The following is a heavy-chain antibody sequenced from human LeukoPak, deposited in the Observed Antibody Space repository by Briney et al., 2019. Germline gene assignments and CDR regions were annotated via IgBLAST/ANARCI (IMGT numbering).Heavy chain of an antibody. CDR2: INPNSGGT. J-gene: IGHJ4*02. D-gene: IGHD6-13*01. CDR3: ARETDSSSWYGY. Sequence: ASVKVSCKASGYTFTGYYMHWVRQAPGQGLELMGRINPNSGGTNYAQKFQGRVTMTRDTSISTAYMELSRLRSDDTAVYYCARETDSSSWYGYWGQGTLVTVSS. V-gene: IGHV1-2*06. CDR1: GYTFTGYY.